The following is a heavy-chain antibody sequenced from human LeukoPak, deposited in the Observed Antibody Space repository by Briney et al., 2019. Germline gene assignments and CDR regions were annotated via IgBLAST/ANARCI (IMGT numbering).Heavy chain of an antibody. CDR1: GFTVSSNY. J-gene: IGHJ5*02. D-gene: IGHD4-17*01. CDR3: ARMTTVTFRWFDP. V-gene: IGHV3-66*02. Sequence: GGSLRLSCAASGFTVSSNYMSWVRQAPGKGLEWVSVIYSGGSTYYADSVKGRFTISRDNSKNTLYLQMNSLRAEDTAVYYCARMTTVTFRWFDPWGQGTLVTVSS. CDR2: IYSGGST.